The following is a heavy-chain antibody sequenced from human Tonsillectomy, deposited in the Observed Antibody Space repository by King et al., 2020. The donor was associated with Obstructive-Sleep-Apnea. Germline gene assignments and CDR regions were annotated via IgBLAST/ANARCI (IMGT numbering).Heavy chain of an antibody. J-gene: IGHJ5*02. V-gene: IGHV4-31*03. Sequence: QLQESGPGLVKPSQTLSFTCTVSGGSISSGGYYWSWIRQHPGKGLEWIGYIYYSGSTYSNPSLKSRVTILVDTSKNEFSLRLTSVTAADTAVYYCARADWLDPWGQGILVIVSS. CDR1: GGSISSGGYY. CDR3: ARADWLDP. CDR2: IYYSGST.